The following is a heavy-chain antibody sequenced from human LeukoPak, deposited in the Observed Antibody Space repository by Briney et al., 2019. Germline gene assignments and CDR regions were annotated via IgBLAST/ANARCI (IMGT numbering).Heavy chain of an antibody. CDR2: IIPIFGTA. CDR3: ARVDYGGNFDY. V-gene: IGHV1-69*13. Sequence: SVKVSCKASGYTFTSYGISWVRQAPGQGLEWMGGIIPIFGTANYAQKFQGRVTITADESTSTAYMELSSLRSEDTAVYYCARVDYGGNFDYWGQGPLVTVSS. CDR1: GYTFTSYG. D-gene: IGHD4-23*01. J-gene: IGHJ4*02.